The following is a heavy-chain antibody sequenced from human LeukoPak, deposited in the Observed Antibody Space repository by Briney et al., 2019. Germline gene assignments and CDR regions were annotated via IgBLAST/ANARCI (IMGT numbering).Heavy chain of an antibody. Sequence: GGSLRLSCAASGFTFSSTSMNWVRQAPGKGLEWVSSISSGSSYIFYADSVKGRFTISRDNAKNSLYLQMNSLRAEDTAVYYCAREFFDREGGTTVLDYWAREPWSPSPQ. CDR3: AREFFDREGGTTVLDY. V-gene: IGHV3-21*01. J-gene: IGHJ4*02. D-gene: IGHD1-26*01. CDR1: GFTFSSTS. CDR2: ISSGSSYI.